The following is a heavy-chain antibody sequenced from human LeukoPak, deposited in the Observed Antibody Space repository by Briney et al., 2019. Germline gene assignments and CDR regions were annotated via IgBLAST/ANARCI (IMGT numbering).Heavy chain of an antibody. V-gene: IGHV4-59*12. CDR2: IYYSGST. D-gene: IGHD2-15*01. CDR1: GDSISGYY. CDR3: AGRYCSGGSCYSHWFDP. Sequence: SETLSLTCTVSGDSISGYYWSWIRQPPEKGLEYIGYIYYSGSTDYNPSLKSRVTISVDTSKNQFSLKLSSVTAADTAVCYCAGRYCSGGSCYSHWFDPWGQGTLVTVSS. J-gene: IGHJ5*02.